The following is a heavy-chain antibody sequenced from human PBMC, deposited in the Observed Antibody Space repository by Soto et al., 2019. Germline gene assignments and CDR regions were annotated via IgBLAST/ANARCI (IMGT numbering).Heavy chain of an antibody. D-gene: IGHD3-22*01. Sequence: SETLCLTCAVYGGSFSGYYWSWIRQPPGEGLEWIGEIYHSGSTNYTPSLKSRVTISVHTSKNQFSLKLSSVTAADTAVYYCARHVKGGYYYLDYWGQGSLVTAPQ. V-gene: IGHV4-34*01. J-gene: IGHJ4*02. CDR3: ARHVKGGYYYLDY. CDR1: GGSFSGYY. CDR2: IYHSGST.